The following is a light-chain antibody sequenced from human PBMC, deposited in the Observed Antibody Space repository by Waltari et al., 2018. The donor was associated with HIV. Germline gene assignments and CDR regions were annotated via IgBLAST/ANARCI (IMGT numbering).Light chain of an antibody. J-gene: IGLJ1*01. V-gene: IGLV2-14*03. Sequence: QSALTQPASVSGSPGQSITISCTGTSSDVGGYNYVSWYQQHPGKAPKLMIYDVSNRPSGVSNRFSGSKSGNTASLTISGLQAEDEADYYCSSYTSSSPYAFVTGTKVTVL. CDR3: SSYTSSSPYA. CDR1: SSDVGGYNY. CDR2: DVS.